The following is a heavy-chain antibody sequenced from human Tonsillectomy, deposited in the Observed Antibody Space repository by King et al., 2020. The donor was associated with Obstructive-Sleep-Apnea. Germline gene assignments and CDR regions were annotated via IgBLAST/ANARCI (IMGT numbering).Heavy chain of an antibody. CDR1: GFSFSSSD. CDR2: LSWNEGDK. V-gene: IGHV3-30*18. D-gene: IGHD6-13*01. CDR3: AKGEWSSRSIDY. Sequence: QLVESGGGVVQPGTYLRLSCAASGFSFSSSDIHWVLQAPGKGLELVALLSWNEGDKDYADSVKGRFTIPRDNSKNTLYLEMNGLRAEDTAAYYCAKGEWSSRSIDYWGQGTLVTVSS. J-gene: IGHJ4*02.